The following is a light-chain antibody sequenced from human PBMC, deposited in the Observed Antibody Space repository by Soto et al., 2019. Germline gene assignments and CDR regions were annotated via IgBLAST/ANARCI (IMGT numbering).Light chain of an antibody. CDR3: QQYNNWPRT. V-gene: IGKV3-15*01. J-gene: IGKJ1*01. CDR1: QSVSSN. Sequence: EILMTQSPATLSVSPVERATLSCRASQSVSSNLAWYQQKLGQAPRLLIYGASTRATGIPARFSGSGSGTEFTLTISSLQSEDFAVYYCQQYNNWPRTFGQGTKVDI. CDR2: GAS.